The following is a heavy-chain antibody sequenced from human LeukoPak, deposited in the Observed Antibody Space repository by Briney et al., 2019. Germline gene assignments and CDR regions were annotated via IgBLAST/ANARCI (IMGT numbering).Heavy chain of an antibody. Sequence: ASVKVSCKASGGTFSSYAISWVRQAPGQGLEWMGRIIPILGIANYAQKFQGRVTITADKSTSTAYMELSSLRSEDTAVYYCAXXXXXXXXXLSLYYYGMDVWGQGTTVTVSS. CDR2: IIPILGIA. CDR1: GGTFSSYA. J-gene: IGHJ6*02. CDR3: AXXXXXXXXXLSLYYYGMDV. V-gene: IGHV1-69*04.